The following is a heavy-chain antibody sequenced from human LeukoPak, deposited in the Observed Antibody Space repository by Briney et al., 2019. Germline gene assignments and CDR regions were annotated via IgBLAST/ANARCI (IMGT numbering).Heavy chain of an antibody. CDR1: GFTFRSYE. D-gene: IGHD3-22*01. V-gene: IGHV3-48*03. CDR2: ISSSGSSI. J-gene: IGHJ4*02. CDR3: ARDNYDSSGPYYFDY. Sequence: GGSLRLSCAASGFTFRSYEMNWLRQAPGKGLEWVSYISSSGSSIYYADSVKGRFTISRDNARISRYLQMNSLRAEDTAVYYCARDNYDSSGPYYFDYWGQGTLVTVSS.